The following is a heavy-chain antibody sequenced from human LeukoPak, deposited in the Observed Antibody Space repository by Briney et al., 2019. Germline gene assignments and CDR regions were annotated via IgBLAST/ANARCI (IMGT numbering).Heavy chain of an antibody. CDR2: IYYSGST. V-gene: IGHV4-31*03. D-gene: IGHD3-22*01. Sequence: SQTLSLTCTVSGGSISSGGYYWSWIRQHPGKGLEWIGNIYYSGSTYYNPSLKSRVTISVDTSKNQFSLKLSSVTAADTAVYYCARVENVIYYDSRAGAFDIWGQGTMVTVSS. CDR1: GGSISSGGYY. J-gene: IGHJ3*02. CDR3: ARVENVIYYDSRAGAFDI.